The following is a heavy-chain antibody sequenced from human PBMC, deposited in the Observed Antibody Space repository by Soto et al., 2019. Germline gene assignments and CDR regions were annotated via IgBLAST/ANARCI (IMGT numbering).Heavy chain of an antibody. V-gene: IGHV4-39*01. Sequence: SETLSLTCTVSGGSISSSSYYWGWIHQPPGKGLEWIGSIYYSGSTYYNPSLKGRVTISVDTSKNQFSLKLSSVTAADTAVYYCARQLPDIVVVVAATQDWGQGTLVTVSS. CDR2: IYYSGST. CDR1: GGSISSSSYY. D-gene: IGHD2-15*01. J-gene: IGHJ4*02. CDR3: ARQLPDIVVVVAATQD.